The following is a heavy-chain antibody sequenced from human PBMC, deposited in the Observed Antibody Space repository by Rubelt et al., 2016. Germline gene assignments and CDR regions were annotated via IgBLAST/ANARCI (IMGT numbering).Heavy chain of an antibody. CDR3: ARYYYDSSGYVYFDY. CDR2: INAGNGNT. D-gene: IGHD3-22*01. CDR1: GYTFTSYA. V-gene: IGHV1-3*01. J-gene: IGHJ4*02. Sequence: QVQLVQSGAEVKKPGASVKVSCKASGYTFTSYAMHWVRQAPGQRLEWMGWINAGNGNTKYSQKFQGRVTITRDTSASTAYMELGSLGSEDTAVYYCARYYYDSSGYVYFDYWGQGTLVTVSS.